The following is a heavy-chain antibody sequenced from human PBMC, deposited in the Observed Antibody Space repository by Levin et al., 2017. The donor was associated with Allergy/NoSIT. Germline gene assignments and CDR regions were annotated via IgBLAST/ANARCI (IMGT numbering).Heavy chain of an antibody. V-gene: IGHV1-69*13. CDR1: GGTFSSYA. CDR3: ARLTIGTTVTTGYPE. D-gene: IGHD4-17*01. J-gene: IGHJ4*02. Sequence: PRASVKVSCKASGGTFSSYAISWVRQAPGQGLEWMGGIIPIFGTANYAQKFQGRVTITADESTSTAYMELSSLRSEDTAVYYCARLTIGTTVTTGYPEWGQGTLVTVSS. CDR2: IIPIFGTA.